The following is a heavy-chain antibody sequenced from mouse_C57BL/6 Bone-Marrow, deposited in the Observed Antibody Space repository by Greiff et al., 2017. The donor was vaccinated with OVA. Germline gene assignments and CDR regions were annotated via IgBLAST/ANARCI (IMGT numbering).Heavy chain of an antibody. CDR1: GYTFTSYG. J-gene: IGHJ3*01. D-gene: IGHD2-10*02. CDR2: IYPRSGNT. V-gene: IGHV1-81*01. CDR3: ARGYGNYKGWFAY. Sequence: QVQLKESGAELARPGASVKLSCKASGYTFTSYGISWVKQRTGQGLEWIGEIYPRSGNTYYNEKFKGKATLTADKSSSTAYMELRSLTSEDSAVYFCARGYGNYKGWFAYWGQGTLVTVSA.